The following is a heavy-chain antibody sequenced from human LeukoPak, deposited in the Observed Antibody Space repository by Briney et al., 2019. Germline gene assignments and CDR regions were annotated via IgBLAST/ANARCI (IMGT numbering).Heavy chain of an antibody. Sequence: GGSLRLSCAASGFTFSSYTMNWVRQAPGKGLEWVSSISSSSNYIYYADSVKGRFTISRDNAKNSLYLQMTSPRAEDMAVYYCVTTWGAHYWYFDLWGRGALVTVSS. CDR2: ISSSSNYI. V-gene: IGHV3-21*01. J-gene: IGHJ2*01. CDR3: VTTWGAHYWYFDL. CDR1: GFTFSSYT. D-gene: IGHD1-26*01.